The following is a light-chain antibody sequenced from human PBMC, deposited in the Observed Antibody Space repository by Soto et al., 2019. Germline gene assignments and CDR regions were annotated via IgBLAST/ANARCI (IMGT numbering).Light chain of an antibody. Sequence: IHMTHAPSTLSASLGDRVTITVRASQSISSWLAWYQQKPGKAPKLLIYKASSLESGVPSRFSGSGSGTEFTLTISNLQPEDFATYYCQQANSPPLTFGGGTKVDIK. V-gene: IGKV1-5*03. CDR2: KAS. CDR3: QQANSPPLT. J-gene: IGKJ4*01. CDR1: QSISSW.